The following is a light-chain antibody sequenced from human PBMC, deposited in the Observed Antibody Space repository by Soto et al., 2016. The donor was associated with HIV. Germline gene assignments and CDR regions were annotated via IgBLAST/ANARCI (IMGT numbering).Light chain of an antibody. V-gene: IGLV3-21*02. J-gene: IGLJ2*01. CDR3: QVWDASTDLVV. Sequence: SYELTQPPSLSVAPRQTARITCGGNNVGSKSVQWYQQKPGQAPVLVVYDDSVRPSGIPERFSGSNSGNTATLSISRVEAGDEADYYCQVWDASTDLVVFGGGTKLTVL. CDR2: DDS. CDR1: NVGSKS.